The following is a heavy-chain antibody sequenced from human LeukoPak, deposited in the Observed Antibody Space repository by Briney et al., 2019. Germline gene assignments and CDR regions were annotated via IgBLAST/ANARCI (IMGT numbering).Heavy chain of an antibody. J-gene: IGHJ4*02. Sequence: GGSLRLSCAAPRFTFRKVWMSGVRQAPGKGLEWVGRIKSKTDGGTTDHAAPVKGRFTISRDDSKDTLYLQMNSLKIEVTAVYYGPECWDSFQFGGRGTLVTVSS. CDR1: RFTFRKVW. D-gene: IGHD3-22*01. CDR2: IKSKTDGGTT. V-gene: IGHV3-15*01. CDR3: PECWDSFQF.